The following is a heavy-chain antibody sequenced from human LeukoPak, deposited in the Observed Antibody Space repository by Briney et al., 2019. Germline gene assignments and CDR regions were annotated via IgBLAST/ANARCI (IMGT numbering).Heavy chain of an antibody. V-gene: IGHV3-23*01. CDR2: ISGSGGST. CDR3: ARVRGSGSYFADY. J-gene: IGHJ4*02. CDR1: GFTFSSYA. Sequence: GGSLRLSCAASGFTFSSYAMSWVRQAPGKGLEWVSAISGSGGSTYYADSVKGRFTISRDNSKNTLYLQMNSLRAEDTAVYYCARVRGSGSYFADYWGQGTLVTVSS. D-gene: IGHD1-26*01.